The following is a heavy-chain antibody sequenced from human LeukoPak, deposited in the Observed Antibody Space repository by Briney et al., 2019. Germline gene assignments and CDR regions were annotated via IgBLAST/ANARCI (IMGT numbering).Heavy chain of an antibody. V-gene: IGHV1-2*02. Sequence: ASVKVSCKASGYTFTAYDMHWVRQAPGQGLEWMGWINPNSGGTNYAQKFQGRVTMTRDTSISTAYMELSRLRSDDTAVYYCSRDRVVVPAAFDYWGQGNVVTVSS. CDR2: INPNSGGT. D-gene: IGHD2-2*01. J-gene: IGHJ4*02. CDR1: GYTFTAYD. CDR3: SRDRVVVPAAFDY.